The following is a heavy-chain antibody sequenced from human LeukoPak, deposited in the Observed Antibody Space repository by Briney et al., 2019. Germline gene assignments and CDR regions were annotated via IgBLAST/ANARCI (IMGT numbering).Heavy chain of an antibody. Sequence: GASVKVSCKASGYTFTSYGISWVRQAPGQGLEWMGWISAYNGNTNYAQKLQGRVTMTTDTSTSTAYMELRSLRSDDTAVYYCARDRRYYDFWGGYYNDYWGQGTLVTVSS. J-gene: IGHJ4*02. CDR2: ISAYNGNT. V-gene: IGHV1-18*01. D-gene: IGHD3-3*01. CDR3: ARDRRYYDFWGGYYNDY. CDR1: GYTFTSYG.